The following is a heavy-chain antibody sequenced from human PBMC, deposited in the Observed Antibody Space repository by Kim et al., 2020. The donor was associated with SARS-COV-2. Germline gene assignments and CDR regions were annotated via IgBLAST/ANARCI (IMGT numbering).Heavy chain of an antibody. V-gene: IGHV1-69*04. CDR3: ARDPGYGEELVDY. CDR1: GGTFSSYA. Sequence: SVKVSCKASGGTFSSYAISWVRQAPGQGLEWMGRIIPILGIANYAQKFQGRVTITADKSTSTAYMELSSLRSEDTAVYYCARDPGYGEELVDYWGQGTL. D-gene: IGHD4-17*01. CDR2: IIPILGIA. J-gene: IGHJ4*02.